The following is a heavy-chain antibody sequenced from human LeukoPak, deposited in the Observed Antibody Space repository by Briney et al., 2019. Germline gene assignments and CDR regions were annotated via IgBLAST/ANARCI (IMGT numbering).Heavy chain of an antibody. D-gene: IGHD5-18*01. CDR2: IKHDGSDK. CDR3: AKANRGYSYGDLDY. Sequence: PGGSLRLSCSASGFTFSNYWMTWVRQSPGKGLEWVAIIKHDGSDKYCVDSVKGRFTISRDNAKNSLYLQMNSLRAEDTALYYCAKANRGYSYGDLDYWGQGTLVTVSS. J-gene: IGHJ4*02. CDR1: GFTFSNYW. V-gene: IGHV3-7*03.